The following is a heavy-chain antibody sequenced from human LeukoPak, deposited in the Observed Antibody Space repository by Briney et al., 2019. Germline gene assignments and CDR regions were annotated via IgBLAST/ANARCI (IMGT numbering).Heavy chain of an antibody. CDR3: ARERRGYGYGTLDP. V-gene: IGHV3-30*04. CDR2: ISDNGLRT. D-gene: IGHD5-12*01. CDR1: GIDFKVYE. Sequence: PGGSLRLSCVASGIDFKVYEMHWVRQSPGKGLEWVALISDNGLRTNYAESLKGRFIVSRDSSKNTMDLQMNDLRVEDTGVYFCARERRGYGYGTLDPWGQGTLVTVSS. J-gene: IGHJ5*02.